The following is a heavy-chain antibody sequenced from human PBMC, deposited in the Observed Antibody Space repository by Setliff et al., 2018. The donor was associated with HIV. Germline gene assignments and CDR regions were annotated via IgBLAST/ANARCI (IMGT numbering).Heavy chain of an antibody. CDR1: GGSISSGSYY. V-gene: IGHV4-61*09. CDR2: IYTSGST. J-gene: IGHJ5*02. Sequence: SETLSLTCTVSGGSISSGSYYWSWMRQPAGKGLEWIRHIYTSGSTNYNPSLKSRVTISVDTSKNQFSLKLSSVTAADAAVYYCASRVYYYDSSGYLREEGFDPWGQGTLVTVSS. CDR3: ASRVYYYDSSGYLREEGFDP. D-gene: IGHD3-22*01.